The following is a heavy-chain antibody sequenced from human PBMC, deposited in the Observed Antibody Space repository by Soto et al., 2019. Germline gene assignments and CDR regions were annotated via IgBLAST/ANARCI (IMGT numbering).Heavy chain of an antibody. Sequence: QVQLVESGGGLVKPGGSLRLSCAASGFTFSDYYMSWIRQAPGKGLEWVSYISSSGSTIYYAASVKGRFTIPRDNDKNALYLQMNSLRAEDTAVYYCARDADWAVPAAIYYWGQGTLVTVSS. CDR3: ARDADWAVPAAIYY. J-gene: IGHJ4*02. D-gene: IGHD2-2*01. V-gene: IGHV3-11*01. CDR1: GFTFSDYY. CDR2: ISSSGSTI.